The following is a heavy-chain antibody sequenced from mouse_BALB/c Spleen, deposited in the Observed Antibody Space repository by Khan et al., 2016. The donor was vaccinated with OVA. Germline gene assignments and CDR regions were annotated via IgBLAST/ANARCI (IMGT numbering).Heavy chain of an antibody. J-gene: IGHJ3*01. CDR3: ARPYRYDGRAWFAY. CDR1: GFDFSRYW. D-gene: IGHD2-14*01. CDR2: INPDSSTT. Sequence: EVELVESGGGLVQPGGSLKLSCAASGFDFSRYWMSWVRQAPGKGLEWIGEINPDSSTTNYTPSLKDKFIISRDNSKNTLYLQMSKVRSEDTALYYCARPYRYDGRAWFAYWGQGTLVTVSA. V-gene: IGHV4-1*02.